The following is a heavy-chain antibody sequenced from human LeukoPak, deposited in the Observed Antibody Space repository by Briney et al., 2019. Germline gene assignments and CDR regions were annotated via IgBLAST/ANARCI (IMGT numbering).Heavy chain of an antibody. CDR3: ARGPITTTGIFDY. J-gene: IGHJ4*02. CDR2: ISSSSNYI. CDR1: GFTFSSYS. V-gene: IGHV3-21*01. D-gene: IGHD1-1*01. Sequence: GGSLRLSCAAPGFTFSSYSMNWVRQAPGKGLEWVSSISSSSNYIYYADSVKGRFTISRDNAKNSLYLQMNSLRAEDSAVYYCARGPITTTGIFDYWGQGTLVTVSS.